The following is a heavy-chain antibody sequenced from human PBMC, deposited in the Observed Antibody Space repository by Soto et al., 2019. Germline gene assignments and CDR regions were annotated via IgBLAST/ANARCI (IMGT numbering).Heavy chain of an antibody. CDR2: SRNTAKSYTT. D-gene: IGHD5-12*01. CDR3: TRASTVAIDY. Sequence: EVQLVESGGGLVQPGGSLRLSCAAAGFSFSDHYMDWVRQTPGKGLEWVGRSRNTAKSYTTDYAASVKGRFTVSRDDSENSFYLQMNSLKTEDTAVYYCTRASTVAIDYWGQGTLVTVSS. J-gene: IGHJ4*02. CDR1: GFSFSDHY. V-gene: IGHV3-72*01.